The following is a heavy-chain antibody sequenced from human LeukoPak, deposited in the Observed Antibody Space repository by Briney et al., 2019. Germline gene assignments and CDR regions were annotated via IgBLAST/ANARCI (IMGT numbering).Heavy chain of an antibody. J-gene: IGHJ3*02. D-gene: IGHD3-22*01. Sequence: SETLSLTCTVSGGSISSYYWSWIRQPPGKGLEWIGYIYYSGSTNYNPSLKSRVTISVDTSKNQFSLKLSSVTAADTAVYYCARAYYYDSSGYYSAAFDIWGQGTMVTVSS. V-gene: IGHV4-59*12. CDR2: IYYSGST. CDR3: ARAYYYDSSGYYSAAFDI. CDR1: GGSISSYY.